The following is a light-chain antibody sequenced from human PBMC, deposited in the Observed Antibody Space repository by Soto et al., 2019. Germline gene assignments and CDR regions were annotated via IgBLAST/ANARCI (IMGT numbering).Light chain of an antibody. CDR2: DAS. Sequence: DIQMTQSPSSLSASVRDRVTITCQASQDISNHLNWYQQKPGKAPKLLIYDASNLEKGVPERFSGSVSGTDFTLKISRVEAEDVGVYYCMQTRQMPRTFGGGTTVAIK. J-gene: IGKJ4*01. CDR3: MQTRQMPRT. CDR1: QDISNH. V-gene: IGKV1-33*01.